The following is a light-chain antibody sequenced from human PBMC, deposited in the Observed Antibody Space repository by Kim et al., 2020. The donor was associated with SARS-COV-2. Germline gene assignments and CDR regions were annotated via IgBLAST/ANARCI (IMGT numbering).Light chain of an antibody. V-gene: IGKV1-5*03. CDR3: QQYNSYPLS. CDR1: QSITSW. J-gene: IGKJ4*01. CDR2: KAS. Sequence: STTIRARDTITCRASQSITSWLAWYQQKPGKAPKVLIYKASSLESGVPSRFSGSGSGTDFTLTISSLQPDDFATYYCQQYNSYPLSFGGGTKLEI.